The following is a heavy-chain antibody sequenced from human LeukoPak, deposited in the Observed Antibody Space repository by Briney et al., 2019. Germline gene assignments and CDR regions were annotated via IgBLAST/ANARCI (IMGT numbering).Heavy chain of an antibody. CDR3: AKDPNGDYIGAFDM. V-gene: IGHV3-23*01. CDR1: GITASSYA. D-gene: IGHD4-17*01. CDR2: ISGSGDRT. Sequence: PGGSLRLSCAASGITASSYAMTCVRQAPGKGLEWVSSISGSGDRTMYADSVKGGFTISRDNFKNTLYLQMNSLRAEDTAAYHCAKDPNGDYIGAFDMWGQGTMVTVSS. J-gene: IGHJ3*02.